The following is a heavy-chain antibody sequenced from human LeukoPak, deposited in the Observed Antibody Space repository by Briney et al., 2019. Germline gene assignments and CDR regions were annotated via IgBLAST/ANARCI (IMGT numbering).Heavy chain of an antibody. CDR2: IYTSGST. V-gene: IGHV4-4*07. CDR1: GGSISSYY. J-gene: IGHJ4*02. CDR3: ARDHRRDYGDYHFDY. Sequence: ASETLSLTCTVSGGSISSYYWSWIRQPAGKGLEWIGRIYTSGSTNYNPSLKSRVTMSADTSKNQFSLKLSSVTAADTAVYYCARDHRRDYGDYHFDYWGQGTLVTVSS. D-gene: IGHD4-17*01.